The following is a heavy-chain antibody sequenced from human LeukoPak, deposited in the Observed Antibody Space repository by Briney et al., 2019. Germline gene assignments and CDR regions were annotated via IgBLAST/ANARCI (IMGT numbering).Heavy chain of an antibody. CDR1: GYSISSGYY. CDR2: IYHSGST. V-gene: IGHV4-38-2*01. Sequence: SETLSLTFAVSGYSISSGYYWGWIRQPPGKGLEWIGSIYHSGSTYYNPSLKSRVTISVDTSKNQFSLKLSSVTAADTAVYYCARHNNFWSGYYTHNIFDYWGQGTLVTVSS. J-gene: IGHJ4*02. CDR3: ARHNNFWSGYYTHNIFDY. D-gene: IGHD3-3*01.